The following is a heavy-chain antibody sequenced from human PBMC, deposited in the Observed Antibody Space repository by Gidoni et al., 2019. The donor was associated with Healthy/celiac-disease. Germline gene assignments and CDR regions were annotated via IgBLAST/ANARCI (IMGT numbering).Heavy chain of an antibody. V-gene: IGHV4-61*01. D-gene: IGHD3-22*01. CDR2: IYYSGST. CDR3: ARHRPADYYDSSGYYDY. J-gene: IGHJ4*02. Sequence: QVQLQESGPGLVKPSETLSLTCTVSGGSVSSGSYYWSWIRQPPGKGLEWIGYIYYSGSTNYNPSLKSRVTISVDTSKNQFSLKLSSVTAADTAVYYCARHRPADYYDSSGYYDYWGQGTLVTVSS. CDR1: GGSVSSGSYY.